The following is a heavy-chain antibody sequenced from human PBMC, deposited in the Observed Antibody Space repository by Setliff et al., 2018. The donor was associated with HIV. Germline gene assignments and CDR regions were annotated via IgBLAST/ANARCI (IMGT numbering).Heavy chain of an antibody. CDR3: AREVWSEDDN. CDR2: IKDDGRDK. CDR1: GFTFSSRW. J-gene: IGHJ4*02. Sequence: PGGSLRLSCAASGFTFSSRWMTWVRQAPGKGPEWVANIKDDGRDKFYLDSVKGRFTISRDNAKNSLYLQMNSLRAEDAAVYYCAREVWSEDDNWGQGTLVTVSS. V-gene: IGHV3-7*03. D-gene: IGHD3-10*01.